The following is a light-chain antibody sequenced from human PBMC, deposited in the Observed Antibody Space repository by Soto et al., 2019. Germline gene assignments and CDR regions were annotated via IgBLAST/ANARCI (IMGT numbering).Light chain of an antibody. V-gene: IGKV3-15*01. J-gene: IGKJ1*01. CDR2: GAS. CDR1: QSVSGN. CDR3: QQYNNWPPA. Sequence: EIVMTQSPATLSVSPGERATLSCRTSQSVSGNLAWYQQKPGQAPRLLIYGASTRATGIPARFSGGGSGTEFTLTISSLQSEDFAVYYCQQYNNWPPAFGQGIKVEIK.